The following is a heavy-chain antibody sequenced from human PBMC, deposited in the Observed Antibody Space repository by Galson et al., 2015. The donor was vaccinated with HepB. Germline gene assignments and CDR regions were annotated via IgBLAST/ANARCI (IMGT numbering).Heavy chain of an antibody. J-gene: IGHJ6*03. CDR1: GYTFTSYD. CDR3: ARASPRSYYDFWSGYYSYYYYYMDV. Sequence: SVKVSCKASGYTFTSYDINWVRQAPGQGLEWMGWMNPNRGNTGYAQKFQGRVTMTRNTSISTAYMELSSLRSEDTAVYYCARASPRSYYDFWSGYYSYYYYYMDVWGKGTTVTVSS. D-gene: IGHD3-3*01. V-gene: IGHV1-8*01. CDR2: MNPNRGNT.